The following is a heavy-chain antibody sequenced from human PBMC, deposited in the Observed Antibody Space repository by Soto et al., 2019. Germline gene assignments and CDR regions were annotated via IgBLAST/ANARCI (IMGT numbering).Heavy chain of an antibody. Sequence: EVHLVQSGAEVKKPGATVKISCTVSGFTFTAYQIHWLQQAPGKGLQWMGLVEPEDGETLYSERFQGRVTITADTSKDTAYLELSSRLSDDTAIYYCATHGVSIPAAGTFDHWGQGTLVTVSS. V-gene: IGHV1-69-2*01. CDR3: ATHGVSIPAAGTFDH. CDR1: GFTFTAYQ. J-gene: IGHJ4*02. CDR2: VEPEDGET. D-gene: IGHD6-13*01.